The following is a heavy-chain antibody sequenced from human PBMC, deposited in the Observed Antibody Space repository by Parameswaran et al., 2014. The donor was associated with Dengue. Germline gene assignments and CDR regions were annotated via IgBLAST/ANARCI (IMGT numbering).Heavy chain of an antibody. CDR2: ISYDGTNK. V-gene: IGHV3-30-3*01. J-gene: IGHJ4*02. CDR3: ARVLRTMIVVALTDY. Sequence: WIRQPPGKGLEWVAAISYDGTNKYYADSVKGRFTISRDNSKNTLYLQMNSLRAEDAAVYYCARVLRTMIVVALTDYWGQGTLVTVSS. D-gene: IGHD3-22*01.